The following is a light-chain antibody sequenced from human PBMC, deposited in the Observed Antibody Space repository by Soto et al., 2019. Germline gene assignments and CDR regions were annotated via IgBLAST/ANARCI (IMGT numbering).Light chain of an antibody. CDR1: QSVSSS. V-gene: IGKV3-15*01. CDR2: GAS. J-gene: IGKJ5*01. Sequence: ESVLTQSPGTLSLSPGERATLSCRASQSVSSSSLAWYQQNPGQAPRLLIYGASTRATGIPARFSGSGSGTEFTLTISSLQSEDFAVYYCQQYNNWPRPFGQGTRLEI. CDR3: QQYNNWPRP.